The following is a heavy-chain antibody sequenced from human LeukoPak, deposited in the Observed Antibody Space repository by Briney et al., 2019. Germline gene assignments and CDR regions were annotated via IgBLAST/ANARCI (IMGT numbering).Heavy chain of an antibody. D-gene: IGHD4-17*01. Sequence: SQTLSLTCTVSGGSISSGDYYWSWIRQPPGKGLEWIGYIYYSGSTYYNPSLKSRVTISVDASKNQFSLKLSSVTAADTAVYYCARAPTVTNAFDIWGQGTMVTVSS. V-gene: IGHV4-30-4*08. CDR1: GGSISSGDYY. CDR2: IYYSGST. CDR3: ARAPTVTNAFDI. J-gene: IGHJ3*02.